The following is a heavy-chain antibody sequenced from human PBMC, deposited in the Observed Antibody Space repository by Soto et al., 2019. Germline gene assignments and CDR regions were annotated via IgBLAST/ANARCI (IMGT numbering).Heavy chain of an antibody. D-gene: IGHD6-19*01. Sequence: GGSLRLSCAASGFTFSSYDMHWVRQATGKGLEWVSAIGTAGDTYYPGSVKGRFTISRENAKNSLYLQMNSLRAEDTAVYYCARLAGPSDHRDCWGQGTLVTVSS. CDR2: IGTAGDT. J-gene: IGHJ4*02. V-gene: IGHV3-13*01. CDR3: ARLAGPSDHRDC. CDR1: GFTFSSYD.